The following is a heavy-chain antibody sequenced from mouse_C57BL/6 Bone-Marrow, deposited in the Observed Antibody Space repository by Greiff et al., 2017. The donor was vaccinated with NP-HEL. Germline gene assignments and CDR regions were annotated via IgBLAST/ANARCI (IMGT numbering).Heavy chain of an antibody. CDR2: SRNKANDYTT. V-gene: IGHV7-1*01. Sequence: EVKLVESGGGLVQSGRSLRLSCATSGFTFSDFYMEWVRQAPGKGLEWIAASRNKANDYTTEYSASVKGRFIVSRDTSQSILYLQMNALRAEDTAIYYCARDALYYYGSMDYWGQGTSVTVSS. CDR3: ARDALYYYGSMDY. D-gene: IGHD1-1*01. J-gene: IGHJ4*01. CDR1: GFTFSDFY.